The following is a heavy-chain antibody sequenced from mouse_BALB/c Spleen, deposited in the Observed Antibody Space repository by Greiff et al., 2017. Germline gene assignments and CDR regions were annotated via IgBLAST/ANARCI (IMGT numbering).Heavy chain of an antibody. Sequence: EVHLVESGGGLVKPGGSLKLSCAASGFTFSSYAMSWVRQSPEKRLEWVAEISSGGSYTYYPDTVTGRFTISRDNAKNTLYLEMSSLRSEDTAMYYCARGGNWAYWGQGTLVTVSA. V-gene: IGHV5-9-4*01. CDR3: ARGGNWAY. J-gene: IGHJ3*01. CDR2: ISSGGSYT. CDR1: GFTFSSYA. D-gene: IGHD2-1*01.